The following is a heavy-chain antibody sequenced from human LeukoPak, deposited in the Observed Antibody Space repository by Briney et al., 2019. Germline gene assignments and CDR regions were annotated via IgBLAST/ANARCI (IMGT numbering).Heavy chain of an antibody. J-gene: IGHJ4*02. CDR3: ARERRITMVRGVIIAALGY. Sequence: ASVKVSCKASGYTFTGYYMHWVRQAPGQGLEWMGWINPNSGGTNYAQKFQGRVTMTRDTSISTAYMELSRLRSDDTAVYYCARERRITMVRGVIIAALGYWGQGTPVSVSS. V-gene: IGHV1-2*02. CDR1: GYTFTGYY. CDR2: INPNSGGT. D-gene: IGHD3-10*01.